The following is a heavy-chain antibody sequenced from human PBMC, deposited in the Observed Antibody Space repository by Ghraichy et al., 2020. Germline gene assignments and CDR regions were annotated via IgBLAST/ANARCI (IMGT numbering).Heavy chain of an antibody. D-gene: IGHD1-20*01. CDR1: RFTFSNHW. Sequence: GGSLRLSCAASRFTFSNHWMTWARQAPGKGLEWVASISQEGNTKLYVDSVKGRFTVSRDNAKMSLFLQMSSLRDEDTAVYFCVRTLNWNDDYWGQGTLVAVSS. J-gene: IGHJ4*02. CDR3: VRTLNWNDDY. CDR2: ISQEGNTK. V-gene: IGHV3-7*01.